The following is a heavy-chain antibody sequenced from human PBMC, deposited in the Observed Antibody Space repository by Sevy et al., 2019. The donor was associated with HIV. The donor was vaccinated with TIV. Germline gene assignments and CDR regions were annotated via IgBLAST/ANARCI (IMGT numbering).Heavy chain of an antibody. D-gene: IGHD6-13*01. CDR3: VRWVYSTSGNWFDP. Sequence: GGSLRLSCGASGFTFSRDSMNWVRQAPGKGLEWVSYISSSGHYIQYADSVRGRFTISRDNARDSLDLQMNSLRAEDTAVYFCVRWVYSTSGNWFDPWGQGTLVTVSS. CDR1: GFTFSRDS. V-gene: IGHV3-21*05. CDR2: ISSSGHYI. J-gene: IGHJ5*02.